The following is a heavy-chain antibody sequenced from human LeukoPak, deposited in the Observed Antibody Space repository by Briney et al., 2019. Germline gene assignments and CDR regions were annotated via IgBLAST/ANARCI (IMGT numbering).Heavy chain of an antibody. CDR3: ARLEVGY. J-gene: IGHJ4*02. Sequence: PSETLSLTCTVSGGSISSSNYYWGWIRQPPGKGLEWIGYIYYSGSTNYNPSLKSRVTISVDTSKNQFSLKLSSVTAADTAVYYCARLEVGYWGQGTLVTVSS. V-gene: IGHV4-61*05. CDR2: IYYSGST. D-gene: IGHD2-21*01. CDR1: GGSISSSNYY.